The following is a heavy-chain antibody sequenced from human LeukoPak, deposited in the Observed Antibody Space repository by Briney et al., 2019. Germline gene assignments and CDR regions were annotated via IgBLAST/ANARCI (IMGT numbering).Heavy chain of an antibody. CDR2: INPHSGGT. Sequence: ASVKVSCKASGYTFTDYYMHWVRQAPGQGLEWMGWINPHSGGTDHAQKFQGRVTMTRDTSISTAYMELRSLRSDDTAVYYCARAGAVVDNWFDPWGQGTLVTVSS. V-gene: IGHV1-2*02. D-gene: IGHD2-15*01. CDR1: GYTFTDYY. CDR3: ARAGAVVDNWFDP. J-gene: IGHJ5*02.